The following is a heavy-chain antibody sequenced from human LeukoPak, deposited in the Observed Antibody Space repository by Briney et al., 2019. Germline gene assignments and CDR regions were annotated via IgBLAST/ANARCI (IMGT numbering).Heavy chain of an antibody. CDR1: GLTVSRNY. Sequence: PGGSLRLSCAASGLTVSRNYMSCVRQAPGKGLEWVSVIYSGGNTYYADSVKGRFTISRDNSKNTLYLQMNSLRAEDTAVYYCARVLGDYTYYFDYWCQGTLVTVSS. D-gene: IGHD4-17*01. V-gene: IGHV3-66*01. CDR2: IYSGGNT. J-gene: IGHJ4*02. CDR3: ARVLGDYTYYFDY.